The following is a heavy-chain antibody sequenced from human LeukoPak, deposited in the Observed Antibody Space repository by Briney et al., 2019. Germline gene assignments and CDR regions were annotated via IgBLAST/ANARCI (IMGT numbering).Heavy chain of an antibody. J-gene: IGHJ4*02. CDR3: ARGNAYYGDCFDY. Sequence: PGGSLRLSCAASGFTFSSYSMNWVRQAPGKRLEWVSSISSSSSYIYYADSVKGRFTISRDNAKNSLYLQMNSLRAEDTAVYYCARGNAYYGDCFDYWGQGTLVTVSS. V-gene: IGHV3-21*01. CDR2: ISSSSSYI. D-gene: IGHD4-17*01. CDR1: GFTFSSYS.